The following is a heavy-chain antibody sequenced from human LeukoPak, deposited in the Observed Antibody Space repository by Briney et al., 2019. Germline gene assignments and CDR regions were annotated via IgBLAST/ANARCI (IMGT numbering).Heavy chain of an antibody. D-gene: IGHD3-9*01. CDR1: GGSFSGYY. J-gene: IGHJ3*02. CDR2: INHSGST. Sequence: ASETLSLTCAVYGGSFSGYYWSWIRQPPGKGLEWIGEINHSGSTNYNPSLKSRVTISVDTSKNQFSLKLSSVTAADTAVYYCARLRVGYYDILTGSPRGDAFDIWGQGTMVTVSS. V-gene: IGHV4-34*01. CDR3: ARLRVGYYDILTGSPRGDAFDI.